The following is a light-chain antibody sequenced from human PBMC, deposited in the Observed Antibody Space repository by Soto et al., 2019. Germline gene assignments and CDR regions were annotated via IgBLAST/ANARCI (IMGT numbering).Light chain of an antibody. CDR1: TSNIGSNT. V-gene: IGLV1-44*01. CDR2: SND. Sequence: QSVLTQPPSASGTPGQSVTISCSGSTSNIGSNTVNWYQQLPGPAPKLLVYSNDQRPSGVPDRFSASKSGTSAFLAISGLQSEDEADYDCSVWDDSLNAWVFGGGTKVTVL. CDR3: SVWDDSLNAWV. J-gene: IGLJ3*02.